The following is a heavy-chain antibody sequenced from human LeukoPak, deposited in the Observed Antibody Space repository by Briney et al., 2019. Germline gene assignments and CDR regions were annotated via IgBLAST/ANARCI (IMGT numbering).Heavy chain of an antibody. CDR3: ARGKEPNLGY. J-gene: IGHJ4*02. Sequence: ASVKVSCKASGYTLTIYDINWVRQATGQGLEWMGWMNPNSGNTGYAQKFQGRVTMTRNTSISTAHMELSSLRSEDTAVYYCARGKEPNLGYWGQGTLVTVSS. CDR2: MNPNSGNT. CDR1: GYTLTIYD. V-gene: IGHV1-8*01.